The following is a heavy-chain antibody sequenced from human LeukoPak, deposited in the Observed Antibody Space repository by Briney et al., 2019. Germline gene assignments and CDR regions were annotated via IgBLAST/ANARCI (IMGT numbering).Heavy chain of an antibody. Sequence: PSETLSLTCAVYGGSFSGYYWTWIRQPPGKGLEWIGEINHSGNINYNPSLKSRLTISTDTSKNQFSLKLSSVTAADTAVYYCARGRRWWGQGTLVTVSS. CDR2: INHSGNI. V-gene: IGHV4-34*01. CDR1: GGSFSGYY. D-gene: IGHD5-24*01. J-gene: IGHJ4*02. CDR3: ARGRRW.